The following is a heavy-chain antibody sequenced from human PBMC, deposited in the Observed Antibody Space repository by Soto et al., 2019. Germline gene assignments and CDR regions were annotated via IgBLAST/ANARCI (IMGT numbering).Heavy chain of an antibody. CDR1: GFTFSSYS. V-gene: IGHV3-21*01. CDR3: ARSYSYPYYFDY. J-gene: IGHJ4*02. CDR2: ISSSSSYI. D-gene: IGHD5-18*01. Sequence: GGSLRLSCAASGFTFSSYSMNRVRQAPGKGLEWVSSISSSSSYIYYADSVKGRFTISRDNSKNTLYFEMNSLRAEDAAVYYCARSYSYPYYFDYWGQGTPVTVSS.